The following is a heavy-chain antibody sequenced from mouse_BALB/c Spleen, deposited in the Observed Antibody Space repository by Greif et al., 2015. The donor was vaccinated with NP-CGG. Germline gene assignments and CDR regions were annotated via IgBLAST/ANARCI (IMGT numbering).Heavy chain of an antibody. V-gene: IGHV6-6*02. D-gene: IGHD4-1*01. CDR1: GFTFSNYW. CDR3: TREANWDPYYAMDY. Sequence: EVKLQESGGGLVQPGGSMKLSCVASGFTFSNYWMNWVRQSPEKGLEWVAEIRLKSNIYATHYAESVKGRFTISRDDSKSSVYLQMNNLRAEDTGIYYCTREANWDPYYAMDYWGQGTSVTVSS. CDR2: IRLKSNIYAT. J-gene: IGHJ4*01.